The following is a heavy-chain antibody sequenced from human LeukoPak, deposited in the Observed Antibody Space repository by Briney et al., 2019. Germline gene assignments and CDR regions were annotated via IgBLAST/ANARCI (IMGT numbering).Heavy chain of an antibody. J-gene: IGHJ4*02. Sequence: SETLSLTCAVSGYSISSGYYWGWIRQPPGKGLEWIGSIYHSGSTYYNPSLKSRVTISVDTSKNQFSLKLSSVTAADTAVYYRARHDGGSGSPSDYWGQGTLVTVSS. D-gene: IGHD3-10*01. V-gene: IGHV4-38-2*01. CDR2: IYHSGST. CDR1: GYSISSGYY. CDR3: ARHDGGSGSPSDY.